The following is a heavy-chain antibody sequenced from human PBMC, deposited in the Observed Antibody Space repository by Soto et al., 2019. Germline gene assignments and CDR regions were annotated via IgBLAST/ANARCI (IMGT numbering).Heavy chain of an antibody. D-gene: IGHD3-3*01. CDR2: IKQDGSGT. Sequence: EVQLVESGGGLVQPGGSLRLSCAASGFTFSSYWMSWVRQAPGKGLEWVANIKQDGSGTYYVDSVKGRFTISRDNAKNPGYLQMNSLRAEDTAVYYCAREYYDFWCGYSNYDMDYWGKGTTVTVSS. CDR3: AREYYDFWCGYSNYDMDY. V-gene: IGHV3-7*01. J-gene: IGHJ6*04. CDR1: GFTFSSYW.